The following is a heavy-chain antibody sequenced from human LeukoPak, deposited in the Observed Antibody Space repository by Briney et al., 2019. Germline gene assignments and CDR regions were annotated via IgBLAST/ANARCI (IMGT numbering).Heavy chain of an antibody. CDR2: ISYDGSNK. CDR3: ASPAGGWLQLGYFDY. D-gene: IGHD5-24*01. J-gene: IGHJ4*02. V-gene: IGHV3-30*03. CDR1: GFTFSSYG. Sequence: GGSLRLSCAASGFTFSSYGMHWVRQAPGKGLEWVAVISYDGSNKYYADSVKGRFTISRDNSKNTLYLQMNSLRAEDTAVYYCASPAGGWLQLGYFDYWGQGTLVTVSS.